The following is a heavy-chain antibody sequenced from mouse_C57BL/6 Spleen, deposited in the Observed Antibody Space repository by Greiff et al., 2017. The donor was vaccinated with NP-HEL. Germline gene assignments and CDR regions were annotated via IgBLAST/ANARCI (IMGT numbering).Heavy chain of an antibody. V-gene: IGHV1-76*01. Sequence: QVQLQQSGAELVRPGASVKLSCKASGYTLTDYYINWVKQRPGQGLEWIARIYPGSGNTYYNEKFKGKATLTAEKSSSTAYMQLSSLTSEDSAVYFCARGGNYGYFDVWGTGTTVTVSS. D-gene: IGHD2-1*01. CDR1: GYTLTDYY. J-gene: IGHJ1*03. CDR3: ARGGNYGYFDV. CDR2: IYPGSGNT.